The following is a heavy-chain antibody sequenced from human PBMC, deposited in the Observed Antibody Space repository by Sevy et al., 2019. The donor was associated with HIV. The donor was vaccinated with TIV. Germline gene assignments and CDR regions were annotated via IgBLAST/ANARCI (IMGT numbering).Heavy chain of an antibody. Sequence: GGSLRLSCAASGFTFSSYAMHWVRQAPGKGLEWVAVISYDGSNKYYADSVKGRFTISRDNSKNTLYLQMNSLRAEDTAVYYCVRDLLRITMVRGVIIDGGVFDYWGQGTLVTVSS. CDR3: VRDLLRITMVRGVIIDGGVFDY. V-gene: IGHV3-30-3*01. CDR2: ISYDGSNK. D-gene: IGHD3-10*01. CDR1: GFTFSSYA. J-gene: IGHJ4*02.